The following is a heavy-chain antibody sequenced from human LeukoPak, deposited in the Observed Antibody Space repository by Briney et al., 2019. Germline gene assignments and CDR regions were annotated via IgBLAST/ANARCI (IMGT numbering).Heavy chain of an antibody. J-gene: IGHJ4*02. CDR2: ISSSGSTI. Sequence: PGGSLRLSCAASGFTFSDYYMSWIRQAPGKGLEWVSYISSSGSTIYYADSVKGRFTISRDNAKNSLYLQMNSLRAEDTAVYYCARTGTWIQLWLTFDYWGQGTLVTVSS. CDR3: ARTGTWIQLWLTFDY. D-gene: IGHD5-18*01. V-gene: IGHV3-11*01. CDR1: GFTFSDYY.